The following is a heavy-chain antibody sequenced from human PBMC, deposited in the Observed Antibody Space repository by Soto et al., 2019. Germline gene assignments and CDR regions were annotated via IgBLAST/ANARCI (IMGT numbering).Heavy chain of an antibody. CDR2: IKQDGSER. D-gene: IGHD2-21*01. Sequence: GGSLRLSCVGSGFSISNHWMSWVRQAPGKGLEWVAEIKQDGSERYFVDSVKSRFTISRDNAENSLFLQMNTLRAEDTALYYCARDSGYCVRTSFCFDYWGQGTRDTVSS. J-gene: IGHJ4*02. V-gene: IGHV3-7*01. CDR3: ARDSGYCVRTSFCFDY. CDR1: GFSISNHW.